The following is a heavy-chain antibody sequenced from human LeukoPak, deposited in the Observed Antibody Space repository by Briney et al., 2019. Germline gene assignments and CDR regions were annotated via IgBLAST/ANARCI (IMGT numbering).Heavy chain of an antibody. D-gene: IGHD3-22*01. Sequence: GGSLRLSCAASGFTFDDYGMTWVRQAPGKGLEWVSGINWNGATTGYADSVKGRFTISRDNAKNSLHLQMNSLRAEDTALYYCARERGRHYYDSSGYLDYWGQGTLVTVSS. J-gene: IGHJ4*02. CDR1: GFTFDDYG. V-gene: IGHV3-20*04. CDR2: INWNGATT. CDR3: ARERGRHYYDSSGYLDY.